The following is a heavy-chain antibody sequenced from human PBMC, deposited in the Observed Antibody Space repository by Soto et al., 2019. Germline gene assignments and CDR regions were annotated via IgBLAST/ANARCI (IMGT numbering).Heavy chain of an antibody. CDR2: IIPILGIA. CDR1: GGTFSSYT. V-gene: IGHV1-69*02. Sequence: ASVKVSCKASGGTFSSYTISWVRQAPGQGLEWMGRIIPILGIANYAQKFQGRVTITADKSTSTAYMELSSLRSEDTAVYYCARPRLSGYCSSTRCYAGFDYWGQGTLVTVSS. J-gene: IGHJ4*02. D-gene: IGHD2-2*01. CDR3: ARPRLSGYCSSTRCYAGFDY.